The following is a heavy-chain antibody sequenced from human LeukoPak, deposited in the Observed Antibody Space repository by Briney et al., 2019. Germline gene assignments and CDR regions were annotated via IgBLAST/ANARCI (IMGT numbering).Heavy chain of an antibody. V-gene: IGHV4-39*07. D-gene: IGHD3-10*01. CDR3: AREMRSPRGGFDY. Sequence: SETLSLTCTASGGSIGSSTYYWGWIRQPPGMGLEWIGSMYYSGNTYYNPSLKSRITISVDTSKSQFSLKLRSVTAADTAVYYCAREMRSPRGGFDYWDQGTLVTVSS. J-gene: IGHJ4*02. CDR1: GGSIGSSTYY. CDR2: MYYSGNT.